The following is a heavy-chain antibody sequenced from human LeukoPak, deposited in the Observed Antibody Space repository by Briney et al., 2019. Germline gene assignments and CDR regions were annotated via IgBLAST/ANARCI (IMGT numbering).Heavy chain of an antibody. CDR2: INDSGST. D-gene: IGHD3-3*01. V-gene: IGHV4-34*01. J-gene: IGHJ3*02. CDR3: ARGGRWSGYYTKAAFDI. Sequence: SETLSLTCAVYGGSFSGYYWSWIRQPPGKGLEWIGEINDSGSTNYNPSLKSRVTISVDTSKNQFSLKLSSVTAADTAVYYCARGGRWSGYYTKAAFDIWGQGTMVTVSS. CDR1: GGSFSGYY.